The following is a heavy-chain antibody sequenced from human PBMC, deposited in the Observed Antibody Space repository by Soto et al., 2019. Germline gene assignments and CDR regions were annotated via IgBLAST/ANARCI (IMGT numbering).Heavy chain of an antibody. V-gene: IGHV3-74*01. J-gene: IGHJ6*02. CDR2: INSDGSST. CDR1: GFTFSSYW. CDR3: ARDSTVVTPHDPPLNYYGMDV. Sequence: PGGSLRLSCAASGFTFSSYWMHWVRQAPGKGLVWVSRINSDGSSTSYADSVKGRFTISRDNAKNTLYLQMNSLRAEDTAVYYCARDSTVVTPHDPPLNYYGMDVWGQGTTVTVS. D-gene: IGHD4-17*01.